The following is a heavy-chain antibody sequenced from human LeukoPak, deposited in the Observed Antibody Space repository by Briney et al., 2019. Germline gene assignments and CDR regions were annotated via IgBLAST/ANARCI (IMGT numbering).Heavy chain of an antibody. Sequence: ASGKVSCKASGYTFTNYAMHWVRQAPGQRLEWMGWINAGNGDTEYSQEFQGRVTITRDTSASTAYMELSSLRSEDMAVYYCARGRGNDYGDYRYYYYMDVWGKGTTVTVSS. CDR2: INAGNGDT. V-gene: IGHV1-3*03. D-gene: IGHD4-17*01. J-gene: IGHJ6*03. CDR1: GYTFTNYA. CDR3: ARGRGNDYGDYRYYYYMDV.